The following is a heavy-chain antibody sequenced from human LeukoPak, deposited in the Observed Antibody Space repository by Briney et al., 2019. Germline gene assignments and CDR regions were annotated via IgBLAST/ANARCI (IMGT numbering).Heavy chain of an antibody. D-gene: IGHD5-12*01. J-gene: IGHJ4*02. CDR2: INDSGST. Sequence: SETLSLTCAVYGGSLSGYYWSWIRQSPGKGLEWIGEINDSGSTNYNPSLKSRVTISVDTSKNQFSLKLSSVTAADTAVYYCARGGRMVATSYFDYWGQGTLVTVSS. V-gene: IGHV4-34*01. CDR3: ARGGRMVATSYFDY. CDR1: GGSLSGYY.